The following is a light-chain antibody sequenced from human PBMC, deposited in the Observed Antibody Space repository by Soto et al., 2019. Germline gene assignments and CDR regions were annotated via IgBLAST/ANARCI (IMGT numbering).Light chain of an antibody. CDR1: QIVNNND. V-gene: IGKV3-20*01. CDR2: GAS. CDR3: QQYDRSPYT. J-gene: IGKJ2*01. Sequence: EIVLTQSPDTLSLSPGERATLSCRASQIVNNNDLAWYHHKPGQAPRLLIYGASSRPGGIPDKFSGSGSGTAVTFTINRLEPEDFAVYSWQQYDRSPYTFGQGTKLEI.